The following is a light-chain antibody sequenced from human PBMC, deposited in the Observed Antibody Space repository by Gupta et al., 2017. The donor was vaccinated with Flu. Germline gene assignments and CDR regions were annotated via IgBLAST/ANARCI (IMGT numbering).Light chain of an antibody. CDR2: EVS. V-gene: IGLV2-14*01. Sequence: GSPGQSITISCTGTSSDVGGYNYVSWYQQHPGKAPKLMIYEVSNRPSGVSNRFSGSKSGNTASLTISGLQAEDEADYYCSSYTSSSTLVFGGGTKRTVL. CDR3: SSYTSSSTLV. CDR1: SSDVGGYNY. J-gene: IGLJ2*01.